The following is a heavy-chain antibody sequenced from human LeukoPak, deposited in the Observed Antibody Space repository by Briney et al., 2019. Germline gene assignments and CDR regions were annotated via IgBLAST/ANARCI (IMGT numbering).Heavy chain of an antibody. CDR3: ARDHSYGANLWFDP. V-gene: IGHV3-21*01. CDR2: ISSSSTYM. D-gene: IGHD4/OR15-4a*01. Sequence: GGSLRLSCAASGFTFTSYTMNWVRQAPGKGLEWVSSISSSSTYMYYADSVKGRFTISRDNAKKSLYLQMNSLRAEDTAVYYCARDHSYGANLWFDPWGQGTLVTVSS. J-gene: IGHJ5*02. CDR1: GFTFTSYT.